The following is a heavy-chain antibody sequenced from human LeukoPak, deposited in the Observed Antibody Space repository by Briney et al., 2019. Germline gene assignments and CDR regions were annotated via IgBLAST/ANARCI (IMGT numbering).Heavy chain of an antibody. CDR2: FDPEDGET. V-gene: IGHV1-24*01. D-gene: IGHD6-13*01. CDR3: ATFSSSFNYFDY. CDR1: GYTLTELS. J-gene: IGHJ4*02. Sequence: GASVKVSYKVSGYTLTELSMHWVRQAPGKGLEWMGGFDPEDGETIYAQKFQGRVTMTEDTSTDTAYMELSSLRSEDTAVYYCATFSSSFNYFDYWGQGTLVTVSS.